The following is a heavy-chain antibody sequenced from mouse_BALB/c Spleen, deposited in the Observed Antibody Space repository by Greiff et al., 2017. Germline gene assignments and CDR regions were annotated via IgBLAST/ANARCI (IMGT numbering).Heavy chain of an antibody. CDR2: INPSSGYT. CDR3: ARWDGYWFAY. V-gene: IGHV1S26*01. Sequence: VQLQQSGPELVKPGASVKMSCKASGYTFTSYYIHWVKQRPGQGLEWIGYINPSSGYTNYNQKFKDKATLTADKSSSTAYMQLSSLTSEDSAVYYCARWDGYWFAYWGQGTLVTVSA. CDR1: GYTFTSYY. J-gene: IGHJ3*01. D-gene: IGHD2-3*01.